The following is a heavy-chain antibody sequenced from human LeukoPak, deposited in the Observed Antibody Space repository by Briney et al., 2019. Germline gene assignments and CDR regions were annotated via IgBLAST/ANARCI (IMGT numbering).Heavy chain of an antibody. CDR2: IYHSGNT. Sequence: SETLSLTCTVSGYSISSGYYWGWIRQPPGKGLEWIGSIYHSGNTYYNPSLKSRVTISVDTSKNQFSLKLSSVAAADTAVYYCARVAAKTVDYWGQGTLVTVSS. D-gene: IGHD2-15*01. CDR3: ARVAAKTVDY. CDR1: GYSISSGYY. V-gene: IGHV4-38-2*02. J-gene: IGHJ4*02.